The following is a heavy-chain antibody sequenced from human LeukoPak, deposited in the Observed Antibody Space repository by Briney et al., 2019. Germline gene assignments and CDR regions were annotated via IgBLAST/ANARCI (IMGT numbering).Heavy chain of an antibody. V-gene: IGHV1-18*01. CDR1: GGTFSSYG. Sequence: ASVKVSCKASGGTFSSYGISWVRQAPGQRLEWMGWISAYNGNTNYAQKLQGRVTMTTDTSTSTAYMELRSLRSDDTAVYYCARTTYYYDSSGYYSKHDAFDIWGQGTMVTVSS. CDR3: ARTTYYYDSSGYYSKHDAFDI. D-gene: IGHD3-22*01. J-gene: IGHJ3*02. CDR2: ISAYNGNT.